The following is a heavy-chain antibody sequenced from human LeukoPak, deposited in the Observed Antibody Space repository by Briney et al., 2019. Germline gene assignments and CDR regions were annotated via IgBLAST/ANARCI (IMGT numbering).Heavy chain of an antibody. CDR3: ARTPSVYWSGGNCYPGHLDF. D-gene: IGHD2-15*01. V-gene: IGHV4-39*07. CDR2: IYYSGNT. J-gene: IGHJ4*02. CDR1: GGPISGSSYY. Sequence: SETLSLTCTVSGGPISGSSYYWAWIRQPPGKGLEWIGSIYYSGNTYYNPSLKSRVTISVDTSKNQFSLELSSVTAADTAVYYCARTPSVYWSGGNCYPGHLDFWGQGTLVTVSS.